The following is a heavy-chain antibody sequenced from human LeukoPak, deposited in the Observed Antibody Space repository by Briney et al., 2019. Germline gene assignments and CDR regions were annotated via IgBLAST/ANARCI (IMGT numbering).Heavy chain of an antibody. CDR1: GFTFSSYA. D-gene: IGHD5-24*01. Sequence: GGSLRLSCVVSGFTFSSYAMHWVRQAPGKGLEWVAVISYDGSNKYYADSVKGRFTISRDNSKNTLYLQMNSLRAEDTAVYYCARGPARDGYLPLKYWGQGTLVTVSS. CDR3: ARGPARDGYLPLKY. J-gene: IGHJ4*02. V-gene: IGHV3-30*04. CDR2: ISYDGSNK.